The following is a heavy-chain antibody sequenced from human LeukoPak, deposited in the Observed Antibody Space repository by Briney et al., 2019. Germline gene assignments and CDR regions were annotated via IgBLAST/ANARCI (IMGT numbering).Heavy chain of an antibody. Sequence: GESLKISCKASGYTFTGYYMHWVRQAPGQGLEWVGWINPNTSGTNYAQKFQGRVTMTRDTSISTAYMELSRLRSDDTAVYYCASATQYNWNYYDYWGQGTLVTVSS. CDR1: GYTFTGYY. J-gene: IGHJ4*02. V-gene: IGHV1-2*02. D-gene: IGHD1-20*01. CDR3: ASATQYNWNYYDY. CDR2: INPNTSGT.